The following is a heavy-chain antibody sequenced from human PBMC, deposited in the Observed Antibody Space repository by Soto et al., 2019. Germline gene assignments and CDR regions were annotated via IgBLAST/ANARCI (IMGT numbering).Heavy chain of an antibody. J-gene: IGHJ4*02. CDR1: GGTFSSYA. CDR3: ARAEGGRYFDWLLPFDY. D-gene: IGHD3-9*01. Sequence: SVKVSCKASGGTFSSYAISWVRQAPGQGLEWMGGIIPIFGTANYAQKFQGRVTITADESTSTAYMELSSLRSEDTAVYYCARAEGGRYFDWLLPFDYWGQGTLVTVSS. V-gene: IGHV1-69*13. CDR2: IIPIFGTA.